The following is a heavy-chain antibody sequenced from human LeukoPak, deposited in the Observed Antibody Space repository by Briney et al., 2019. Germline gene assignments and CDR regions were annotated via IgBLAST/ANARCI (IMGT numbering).Heavy chain of an antibody. CDR1: GFAFSSYA. D-gene: IGHD6-19*01. Sequence: GGSLRLSCAASGFAFSSYAMHWVRQAPGKGLEWVALISYDGTKKYYADSVKGRFTVSRDNSKNTLYLQMNSLRAEDTAVFYCARVPSYSSGLYKGDNWGQGTLVTVSS. CDR2: ISYDGTKK. V-gene: IGHV3-30-3*01. CDR3: ARVPSYSSGLYKGDN. J-gene: IGHJ4*02.